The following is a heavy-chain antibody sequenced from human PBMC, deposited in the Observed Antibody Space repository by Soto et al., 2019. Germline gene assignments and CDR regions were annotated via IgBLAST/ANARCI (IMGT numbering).Heavy chain of an antibody. V-gene: IGHV4-30-4*01. CDR3: AGVSWFRGMDV. CDR2: IYYSGSK. J-gene: IGHJ6*01. Sequence: ASGALSLTCTVSGDSINNGDCYWSWLRQLPGKGLEWIGYIYYSGSKYYNPSLKSRVSMSVDTSKNQFSLQLYSVSPEDTAVYYCAGVSWFRGMDVWGQGTPVTVSS. D-gene: IGHD3-10*01. CDR1: GDSINNGDCY.